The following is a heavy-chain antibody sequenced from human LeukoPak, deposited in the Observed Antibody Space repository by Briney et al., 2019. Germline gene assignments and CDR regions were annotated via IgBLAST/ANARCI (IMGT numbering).Heavy chain of an antibody. Sequence: GRSLRLSCAASGFTFSSYAMHWVRQAPGKGLEWVAVISYDGSNKYYADSVKGRFTISRDNSKNTPYLRMNSLRAEDTAVYYCARDPAMIVPDYWGQGTLVTVSS. CDR3: ARDPAMIVPDY. CDR2: ISYDGSNK. CDR1: GFTFSSYA. V-gene: IGHV3-30-3*01. J-gene: IGHJ4*02. D-gene: IGHD3-22*01.